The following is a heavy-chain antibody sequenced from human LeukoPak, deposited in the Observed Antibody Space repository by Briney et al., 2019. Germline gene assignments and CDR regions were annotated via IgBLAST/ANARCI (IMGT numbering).Heavy chain of an antibody. Sequence: SETLSLTCTVSGGSMSSSRYYWGWIRQPPGKGLEWIGSIYYSGSTYYNPSLKSRVTISVDTSKNQFSLKLSSVTAADTAVYYCAGQGYYYGSNWDYWGQGTLVTVSS. CDR3: AGQGYYYGSNWDY. D-gene: IGHD3-10*01. J-gene: IGHJ4*02. V-gene: IGHV4-39*01. CDR1: GGSMSSSRYY. CDR2: IYYSGST.